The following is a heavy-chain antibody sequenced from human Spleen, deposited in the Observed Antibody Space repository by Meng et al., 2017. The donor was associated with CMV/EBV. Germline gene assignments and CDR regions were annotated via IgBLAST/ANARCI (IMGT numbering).Heavy chain of an antibody. CDR2: ISSSSSYI. CDR1: GFTFNSYS. CDR3: ARQGYDILTGYSTMDV. D-gene: IGHD3-9*01. J-gene: IGHJ6*02. V-gene: IGHV3-21*01. Sequence: GGSLRLSCAASGFTFNSYSMNWVRQAPGKGLEWVSSISSSSSYIYYADSVKGRFTISRDNAKNSLYLQMNSLRAEDTAVYYCARQGYDILTGYSTMDVWGQGTTVTVSS.